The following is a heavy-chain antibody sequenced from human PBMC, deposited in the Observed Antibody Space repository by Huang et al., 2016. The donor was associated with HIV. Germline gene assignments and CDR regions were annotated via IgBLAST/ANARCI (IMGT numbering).Heavy chain of an antibody. CDR2: FSYSGYA. J-gene: IGHJ3*02. CDR3: ASGEYGKNAYDI. V-gene: IGHV4-39*01. D-gene: IGHD2-2*01. CDR1: GGAITSSNHY. Sequence: QLHLQQSGPGLVRPSETLSLICTVSGGAITSSNHYWGWIRQTPGKGLEWIGNFSYSGYAYYTPSLKNRVSISIDTSKSQFSLRLSSVIATDTAVYYCASGEYGKNAYDIWGQGTVVTVSA.